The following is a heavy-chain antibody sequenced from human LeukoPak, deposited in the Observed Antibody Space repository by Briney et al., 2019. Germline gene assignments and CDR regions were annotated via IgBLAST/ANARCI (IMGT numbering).Heavy chain of an antibody. D-gene: IGHD5-24*01. J-gene: IGHJ4*02. CDR3: ASDGYNWDY. Sequence: SETLSLTRTVSGGSISSSSYYWGWIRQPPGKGLEWIGSIYYSGSTYYNPSLKSRVAISVDTSKNQFSLKLSSVTAADTAVYYCASDGYNWDYWGQGTLVTVSS. CDR1: GGSISSSSYY. CDR2: IYYSGST. V-gene: IGHV4-39*07.